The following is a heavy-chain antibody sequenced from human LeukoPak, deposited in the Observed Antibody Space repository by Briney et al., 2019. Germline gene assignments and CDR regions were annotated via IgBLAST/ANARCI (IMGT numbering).Heavy chain of an antibody. V-gene: IGHV1-46*02. D-gene: IGHD6-19*01. CDR3: ARQGAYSSAIGMGY. CDR2: INPSGGGT. J-gene: IGHJ4*02. Sequence: ASVKVSCTASGYTFNNYYMYWVRQAPGQGLEWMGMINPSGGGTSYAQKFQGRVTMTRDTSTRTVYMEVSSLKPEDTAVYYCARQGAYSSAIGMGYWGQGTLVTVSS. CDR1: GYTFNNYY.